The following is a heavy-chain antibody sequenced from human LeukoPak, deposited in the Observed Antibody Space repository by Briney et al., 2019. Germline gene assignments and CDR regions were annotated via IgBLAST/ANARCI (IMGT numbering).Heavy chain of an antibody. Sequence: PGGSLRLSCAASGFTFSSYGMHWVRQAPGKGLEWVAVISYDGSNKYYADSVKGRFTISRDNSKNTLYLQMNSLRAEDTAVYYCARDYDILTGYLDYWGQGTLVTVSS. CDR1: GFTFSSYG. CDR2: ISYDGSNK. CDR3: ARDYDILTGYLDY. D-gene: IGHD3-9*01. J-gene: IGHJ4*02. V-gene: IGHV3-30*03.